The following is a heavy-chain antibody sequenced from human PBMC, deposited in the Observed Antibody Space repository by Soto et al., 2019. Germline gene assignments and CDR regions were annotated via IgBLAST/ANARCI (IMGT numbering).Heavy chain of an antibody. D-gene: IGHD6-13*01. Sequence: QVQLQESGPGLVKPSQTLSLTCTVSGGSISSSDSYWSWIRQAPGKGLEWIGYISLSGRTYYNSSLTSRLSISVDTSKTQFSLRLTSVTAADTAVYSCARFSTLGKDYGVDVW. CDR3: ARFSTLGKDYGVDV. V-gene: IGHV4-30-4*01. CDR1: GGSISSSDSY. J-gene: IGHJ6*01. CDR2: ISLSGRT.